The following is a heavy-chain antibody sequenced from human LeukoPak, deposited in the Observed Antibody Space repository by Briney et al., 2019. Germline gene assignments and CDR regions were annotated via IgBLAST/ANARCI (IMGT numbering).Heavy chain of an antibody. D-gene: IGHD3-3*01. V-gene: IGHV4-34*01. CDR1: GGSFSGYY. CDR2: INHSGST. CDR3: ARGTLYYDFWSGTYNWFDP. J-gene: IGHJ5*02. Sequence: SETLSLTCAVYGGSFSGYYWSWIRQPPGKGLEWIGEINHSGSTNYNPSLKSRVTISVDTSKNQFSLKLSSVTAADTAVYYCARGTLYYDFWSGTYNWFDPWGQGTLVTVSS.